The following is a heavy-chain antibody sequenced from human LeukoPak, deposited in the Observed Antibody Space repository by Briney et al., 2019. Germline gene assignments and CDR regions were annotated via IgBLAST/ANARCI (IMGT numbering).Heavy chain of an antibody. CDR1: GFTVSNNY. D-gene: IGHD6-13*01. CDR2: IYGDGAT. J-gene: IGHJ5*02. Sequence: PGGSLRPSCAASGFTVSNNYMTWVRQAAGKGLEWVSIIYGDGATHYADSVKGRFIISRDNSKNTLDLQMHSLRVEDTAVYYCAKGGAPSSRYAPWWFDPWGQGTLVTVSS. V-gene: IGHV3-66*01. CDR3: AKGGAPSSRYAPWWFDP.